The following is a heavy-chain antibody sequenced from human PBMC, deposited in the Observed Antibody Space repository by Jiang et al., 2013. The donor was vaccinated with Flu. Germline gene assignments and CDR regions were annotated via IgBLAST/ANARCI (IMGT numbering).Heavy chain of an antibody. CDR2: IDWDDDK. Sequence: KPTQTLTLTCTFSGFSLSTSGMCVSWIRQPPGKALEWLALIDWDDDKYYSTSLKTRLTISKDTSKNQVVLTMTNMDPVDTATYYCARIVRYYDSSGYPEPFDYWGQVTLATVSS. CDR3: ARIVRYYDSSGYPEPFDY. D-gene: IGHD3-22*01. V-gene: IGHV2-70*01. J-gene: IGHJ4*02. CDR1: GFSLSTSGMC.